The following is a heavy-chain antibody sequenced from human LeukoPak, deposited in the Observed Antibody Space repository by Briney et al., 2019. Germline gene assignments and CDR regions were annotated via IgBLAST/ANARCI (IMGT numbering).Heavy chain of an antibody. CDR3: ASSRGSYYYYYMDV. J-gene: IGHJ6*03. CDR1: GFTFSSYA. CDR2: ISYDGSNK. Sequence: WGSLRLSCAASGFTFSSYAMHWVRQAPGKGLEWVAVISYDGSNKYYADSVKGRFTISRDNSKNTLYLQMNSLRAEDTAVYYCASSRGSYYYYYMDVWGKGTTVTISS. D-gene: IGHD3-16*01. V-gene: IGHV3-30*04.